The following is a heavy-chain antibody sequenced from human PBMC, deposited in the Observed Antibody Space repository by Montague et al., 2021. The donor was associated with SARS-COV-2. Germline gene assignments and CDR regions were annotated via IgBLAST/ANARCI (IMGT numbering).Heavy chain of an antibody. CDR3: ARQEYYYDSSGYGRMDWFDP. CDR1: GGSISSSSYY. J-gene: IGHJ5*02. CDR2: IYYSGST. Sequence: SETLSLTCTVSGGSISSSSYYWGWIRQPPGKGLEWIGSIYYSGSTYYNPSLKSRVTISVDTSKNQFSLKLSSVTAADMAVYYCARQEYYYDSSGYGRMDWFDPWGQGTLVTVSS. D-gene: IGHD3-22*01. V-gene: IGHV4-39*01.